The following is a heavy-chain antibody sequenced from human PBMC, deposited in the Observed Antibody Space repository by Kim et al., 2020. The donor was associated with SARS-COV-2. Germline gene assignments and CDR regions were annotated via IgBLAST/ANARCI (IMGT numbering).Heavy chain of an antibody. CDR1: GGSVSSGSYY. D-gene: IGHD3-22*01. J-gene: IGHJ3*02. CDR2: IYYSGST. V-gene: IGHV4-61*01. CDR3: ARCPDYYDSSGIDI. Sequence: SETLSLTCTVSGGSVSSGSYYWSWIRQPPGKGLEWIGYIYYSGSTNYNPSLKSRVTISVDTSKNQFSLKLSSVTAADTAVYYCARCPDYYDSSGIDIWGQGTMVTVSS.